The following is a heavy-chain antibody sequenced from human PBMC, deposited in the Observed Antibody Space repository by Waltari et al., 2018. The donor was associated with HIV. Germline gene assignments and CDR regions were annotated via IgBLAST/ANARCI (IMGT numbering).Heavy chain of an antibody. Sequence: EVLLEGSGRAWIEPGGSLGISCAVSGFAVSNNSMSWVRQAPGKGLELVSVIYSAGSTYYADYVKGRFIISRENSKNMLYLQMNSLRAEDTAIYYCARDSLFSGSGNYKRHAFDIWGQGTVVTVSS. J-gene: IGHJ3*02. D-gene: IGHD3-10*01. CDR1: GFAVSNNS. CDR3: ARDSLFSGSGNYKRHAFDI. V-gene: IGHV3-53*01. CDR2: IYSAGST.